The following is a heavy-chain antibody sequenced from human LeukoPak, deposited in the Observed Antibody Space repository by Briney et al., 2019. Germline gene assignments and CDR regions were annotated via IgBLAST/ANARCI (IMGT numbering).Heavy chain of an antibody. D-gene: IGHD5-12*01. CDR3: AVKGAVSGSFDY. CDR2: IYHSGTT. J-gene: IGHJ4*02. V-gene: IGHV4-4*02. CDR1: GGSISSSNW. Sequence: SETLSLTCAVSGGSISSSNWWSWVRQSPGKGLEWIGEIYHSGTTNYNPSLKSRVTISVDKSKNQFSLELSSVTAADTAVYYCAVKGAVSGSFDYWGQGTLVTVSS.